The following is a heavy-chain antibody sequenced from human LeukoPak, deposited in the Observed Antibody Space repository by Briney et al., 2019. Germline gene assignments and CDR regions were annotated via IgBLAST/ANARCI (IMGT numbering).Heavy chain of an antibody. CDR2: ISGSGGST. Sequence: PGGSQRLSCAASGFTFSSYAMSWVRQAPGKGLEWVSAISGSGGSTYYADSVKGRFTISRGNSKNTLYLQMNSLRAEDTAVYYCAKVQQLVLGLGYYYGMDVWGQGTTVTVSS. D-gene: IGHD6-13*01. CDR3: AKVQQLVLGLGYYYGMDV. J-gene: IGHJ6*02. CDR1: GFTFSSYA. V-gene: IGHV3-23*01.